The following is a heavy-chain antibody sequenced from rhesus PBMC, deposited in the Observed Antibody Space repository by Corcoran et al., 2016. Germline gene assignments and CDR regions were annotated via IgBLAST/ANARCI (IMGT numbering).Heavy chain of an antibody. V-gene: IGHV4-73*01. J-gene: IGHJ5-1*01. CDR1: GGSISGNQY. CDR2: SSGKRANT. Sequence: QVRLQQWGEGLVKPSETLSLSCAVYGGSISGNQYWSWIRPPPGKGLEWIGYSSGKRANTTYNPSLKNRISISKDTSKNQFFLNLNSVTAADTAGYYCARGGGGPTGRFDVWGPGVLVTVSS. CDR3: ARGGGGPTGRFDV.